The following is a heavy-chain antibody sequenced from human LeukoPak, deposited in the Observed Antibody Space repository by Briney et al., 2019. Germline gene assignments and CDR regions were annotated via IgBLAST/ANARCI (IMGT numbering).Heavy chain of an antibody. J-gene: IGHJ4*02. CDR3: ATFIVGATNPRKRYFDY. CDR1: GGSFSGYY. V-gene: IGHV4-34*01. Sequence: PSETLSLTCAVYGGSFSGYYWSWIRQPPGKGLEWIGEINHSGSTNYNPSLKSRVTISVDTSKNQFSLKLSSVTAADTAVYYCATFIVGATNPRKRYFDYWGQGTLVTVSS. D-gene: IGHD1-26*01. CDR2: INHSGST.